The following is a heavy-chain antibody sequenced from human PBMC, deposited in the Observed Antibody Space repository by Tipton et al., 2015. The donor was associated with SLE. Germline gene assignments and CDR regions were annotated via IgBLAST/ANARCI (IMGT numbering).Heavy chain of an antibody. CDR2: IYTSGST. J-gene: IGHJ6*03. V-gene: IGHV4-61*02. CDR3: ARDRYYYMDV. Sequence: TLSLTCTVSGGSISSGSYYWSWIRQPAGKGLEWIGLIYTSGSTNYNPSLKSRVTISADTSKNQFSLKLSSVTAADTAVYYCARDRYYYMDVWGKGTTVTVSS. CDR1: GGSISSGSYY.